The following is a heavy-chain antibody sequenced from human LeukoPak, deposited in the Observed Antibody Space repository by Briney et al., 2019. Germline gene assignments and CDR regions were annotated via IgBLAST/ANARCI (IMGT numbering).Heavy chain of an antibody. V-gene: IGHV4-38-2*02. CDR1: GYSISSGYY. CDR2: ICHSGST. D-gene: IGHD6-25*01. CDR3: ARRRWGAAVYFDY. J-gene: IGHJ4*02. Sequence: PSETLSLTCTVSGYSISSGYYWGWIRQPPGKGLEWIGSICHSGSTYYNPSLKSRVIISVDTSKNQFSLKLSSVTAADTAVYYCARRRWGAAVYFDYWGQGTLVTVSS.